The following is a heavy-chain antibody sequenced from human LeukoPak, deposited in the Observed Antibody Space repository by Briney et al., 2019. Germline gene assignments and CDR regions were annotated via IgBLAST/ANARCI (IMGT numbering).Heavy chain of an antibody. CDR2: SNPNSGRT. J-gene: IGHJ6*04. CDR3: ARAGGGGYSGYEEGRQANYYYYYGMDV. CDR1: GYTFTGYY. D-gene: IGHD5-12*01. Sequence: ASVKVSCKASGYTFTGYYMHWVRQAPGQGLEWMGWSNPNSGRTNCAQKFQGWVTMTRDTSISTAYMELSRLRSDDTAVYYCARAGGGGYSGYEEGRQANYYYYYGMDVWGKGTTVTVSS. V-gene: IGHV1-2*04.